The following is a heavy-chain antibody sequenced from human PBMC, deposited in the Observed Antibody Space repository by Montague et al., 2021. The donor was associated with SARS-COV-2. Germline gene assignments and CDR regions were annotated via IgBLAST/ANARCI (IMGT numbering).Heavy chain of an antibody. Sequence: SLSLSCAASGFTFSSYAMHWVRQAPGKGLEWVAVISYDGSNKYYADSVKGRFTISRDNSKNTLYLQMNSLRAEDTAVYYCARDLTYYDILTGYVSYTDYYYYYGMDVWGQGTTVTVSS. CDR3: ARDLTYYDILTGYVSYTDYYYYYGMDV. V-gene: IGHV3-30-3*01. D-gene: IGHD3-9*01. CDR1: GFTFSSYA. J-gene: IGHJ6*02. CDR2: ISYDGSNK.